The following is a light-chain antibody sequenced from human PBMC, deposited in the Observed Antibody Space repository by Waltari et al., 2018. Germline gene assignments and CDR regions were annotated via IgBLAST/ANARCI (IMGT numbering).Light chain of an antibody. CDR1: ERISNL. Sequence: DIQMTQSPSTLSASVGDRVTITCRASERISNLLAWYQQKPGKAPKLLIYKASSSESGVPSRFSGRGSGTEFTLTISSLQPDDFATYYCQQYNSYSLTFGQGTKVEVK. J-gene: IGKJ1*01. CDR3: QQYNSYSLT. CDR2: KAS. V-gene: IGKV1-5*03.